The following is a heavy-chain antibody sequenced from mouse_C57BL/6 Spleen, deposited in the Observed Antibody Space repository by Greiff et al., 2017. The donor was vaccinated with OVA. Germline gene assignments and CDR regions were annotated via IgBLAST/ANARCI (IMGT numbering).Heavy chain of an antibody. D-gene: IGHD1-1*01. CDR1: GYAFSSSW. CDR2: IYPGDGDT. J-gene: IGHJ4*01. V-gene: IGHV1-82*01. Sequence: LQESGPELVKPGASVKISCKASGYAFSSSWMNWVKQRPGKGLEWIGRIYPGDGDTNYNGKFKGKATLTADKSSSTAYMQLSSLTSEDSAVYFCARSVHYYGSSDYAMDYWGQGTSVTVSS. CDR3: ARSVHYYGSSDYAMDY.